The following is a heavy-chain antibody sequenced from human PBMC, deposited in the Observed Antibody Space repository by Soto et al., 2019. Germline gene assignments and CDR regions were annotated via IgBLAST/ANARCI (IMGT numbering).Heavy chain of an antibody. CDR3: AKRGDYGDPMDYYYGMDV. CDR1: GFTFSSFG. D-gene: IGHD4-17*01. J-gene: IGHJ6*01. Sequence: QVQLVESGGGVVQPGRSLRLSCAASGFTFSSFGMHWVRQAPGKGLEWVAVISYDGSNKYYADSVKGRFTISRDNSKNTLYLQMNSLRAEDTAVYYCAKRGDYGDPMDYYYGMDVW. CDR2: ISYDGSNK. V-gene: IGHV3-30*18.